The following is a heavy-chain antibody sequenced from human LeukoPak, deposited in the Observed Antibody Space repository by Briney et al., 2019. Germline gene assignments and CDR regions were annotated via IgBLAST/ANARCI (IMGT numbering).Heavy chain of an antibody. Sequence: PGGSLRLSCGASGFTFSSYEMNWVRQAPGKGLEWISYINTSGRTKYYADSVKGRFTISRDNAKNSLYLQMNSLRADDTAVYYCARDSNWSPDYWGQGTRVTVSS. CDR3: ARDSNWSPDY. D-gene: IGHD1-20*01. V-gene: IGHV3-48*03. CDR2: INTSGRTK. J-gene: IGHJ4*02. CDR1: GFTFSSYE.